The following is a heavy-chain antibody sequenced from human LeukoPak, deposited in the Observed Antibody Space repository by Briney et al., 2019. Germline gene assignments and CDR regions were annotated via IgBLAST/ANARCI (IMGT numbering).Heavy chain of an antibody. CDR1: GYSFTSYW. Sequence: KPGESLKISCKGSGYSFTSYWIGWVRQMPGKGLEWMGIIYPGDSDTRYSPSFQGHVTISADKSISTAYLQWSSLKASDTAMYYCARLLFPDYYDRGEDFDYWGQGTLVTVSS. CDR2: IYPGDSDT. J-gene: IGHJ4*02. V-gene: IGHV5-51*01. CDR3: ARLLFPDYYDRGEDFDY. D-gene: IGHD3-22*01.